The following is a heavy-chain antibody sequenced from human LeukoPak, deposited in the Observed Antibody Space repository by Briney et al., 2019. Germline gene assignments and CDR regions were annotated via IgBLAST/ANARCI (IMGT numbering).Heavy chain of an antibody. D-gene: IGHD1-26*01. CDR3: AKDGGSGSYTQIDN. CDR2: ISYDGSDK. CDR1: GFTFSSHG. J-gene: IGHJ4*02. V-gene: IGHV3-30*18. Sequence: GGSLRLSCAASGFTFSSHGMHWVRQAPGKGLEWVAVISYDGSDKYYADSVKGRFTISRDDSKNTLYLQMSSLRTEDTGAYYCAKDGGSGSYTQIDNWGQGTLVTVSS.